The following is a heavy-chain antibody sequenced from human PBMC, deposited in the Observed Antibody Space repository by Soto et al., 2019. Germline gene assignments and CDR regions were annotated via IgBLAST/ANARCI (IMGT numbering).Heavy chain of an antibody. D-gene: IGHD2-21*01. CDR2: IIPFFNTP. CDR1: ADTFSSYA. J-gene: IGHJ4*02. CDR3: AAESAYGGNPLAFLY. Sequence: SVKVSCKASADTFSSYAISWVRQAPGQGLDWMGGIIPFFNTPNYAQKFQDRVTITADESTSTAYMDLSSLRSEDTAMYYCAAESAYGGNPLAFLYWGQGTLVTVSS. V-gene: IGHV1-69*13.